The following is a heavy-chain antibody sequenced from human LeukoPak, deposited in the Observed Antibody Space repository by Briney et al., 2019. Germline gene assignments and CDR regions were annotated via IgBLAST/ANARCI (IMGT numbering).Heavy chain of an antibody. J-gene: IGHJ3*02. CDR1: GFTFSSYS. D-gene: IGHD6-13*01. Sequence: GGSLRLSCAASGFTFSSYSMNWVRQAPGKGLEWLSYISYNSGTISYADSVKGRFTVSRDDAANSLYLQMTSLRAEDTAVYYCAREHSRIARDGFDIWGQGTMVTVSS. V-gene: IGHV3-48*04. CDR2: ISYNSGTI. CDR3: AREHSRIARDGFDI.